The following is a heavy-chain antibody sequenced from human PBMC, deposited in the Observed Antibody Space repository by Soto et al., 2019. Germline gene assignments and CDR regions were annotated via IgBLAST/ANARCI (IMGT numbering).Heavy chain of an antibody. J-gene: IGHJ3*02. CDR2: ISTSTGPI. V-gene: IGHV3-48*01. CDR1: GFAFRSYR. Sequence: EVQLVESGGGLVQPGGSLRLSCVASGFAFRSYRMNWVRQAPGKGLEWVAYISTSTGPIYYADSVKGRFTISRDNAENSLFLHMNSLSAEFTALYYCVRDRSKKYLDVDYGEYTIDAFDIWGQGTMVTDSS. D-gene: IGHD4-17*01. CDR3: VRDRSKKYLDVDYGEYTIDAFDI.